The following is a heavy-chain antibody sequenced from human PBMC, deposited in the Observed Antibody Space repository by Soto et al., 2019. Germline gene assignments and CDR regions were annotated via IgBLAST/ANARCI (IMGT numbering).Heavy chain of an antibody. D-gene: IGHD3-9*01. CDR3: ARQEGWLEDMDV. CDR1: GGSISSYY. J-gene: IGHJ6*03. V-gene: IGHV4-59*08. Sequence: SETLSLTCTVSGGSISSYYWNWIRQPPGKGMEKIGNIYYSGSTNYNPSLKSRVTISVDTSKNLFSLKLSSVTAADTAVYYCARQEGWLEDMDVWGKGTTVTVSS. CDR2: IYYSGST.